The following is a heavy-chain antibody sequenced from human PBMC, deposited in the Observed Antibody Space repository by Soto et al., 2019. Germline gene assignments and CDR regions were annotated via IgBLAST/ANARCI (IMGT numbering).Heavy chain of an antibody. CDR1: GGSISSGGYY. CDR2: IYYSGST. Sequence: SETLSLTCTVSGGSISSGGYYWSWIRQHPGKGLEWIGYIYYSGSTYYNPSLKSRVTISVDTSKNQFSLKLSSVTAADTAGYYCARAEYYDFWSGYAPPGIYGMDVWGQGTTVTVSS. V-gene: IGHV4-31*03. D-gene: IGHD3-3*01. J-gene: IGHJ6*02. CDR3: ARAEYYDFWSGYAPPGIYGMDV.